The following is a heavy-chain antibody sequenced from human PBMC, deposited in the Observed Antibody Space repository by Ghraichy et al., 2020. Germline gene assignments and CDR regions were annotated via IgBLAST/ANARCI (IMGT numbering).Heavy chain of an antibody. D-gene: IGHD3-22*01. V-gene: IGHV3-30*03. J-gene: IGHJ4*02. Sequence: LRLSCAASGFTFSSYGMHWVRQAPGKGLEWVAVISYDGSNKYYADSVKGRFTISRDNSKNTLYLQMNSLRAEDTAVYYCAVKHYYDSSGYYQYYFDYWGQGTLVTVSS. CDR3: AVKHYYDSSGYYQYYFDY. CDR1: GFTFSSYG. CDR2: ISYDGSNK.